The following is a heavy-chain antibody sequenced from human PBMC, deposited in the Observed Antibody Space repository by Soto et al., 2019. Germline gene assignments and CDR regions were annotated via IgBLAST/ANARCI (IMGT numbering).Heavy chain of an antibody. CDR2: ISSSSSTI. V-gene: IGHV3-48*02. CDR3: AREGGYDYVWGSYRSDDAFDI. Sequence: GGSLRLSWAASGFTFSSYSMNWVRQAPGKGLEWVSYISSSSSTIYYADSVKGRFTISRDNAKNSLYLQMNSLRDEDTAVYYCAREGGYDYVWGSYRSDDAFDIWGQGTMVTVSS. CDR1: GFTFSSYS. J-gene: IGHJ3*02. D-gene: IGHD3-16*02.